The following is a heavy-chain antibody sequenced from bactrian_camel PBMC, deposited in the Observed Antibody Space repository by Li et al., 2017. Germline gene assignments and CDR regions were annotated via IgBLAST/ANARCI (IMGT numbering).Heavy chain of an antibody. CDR1: GSITC. D-gene: IGHD3*01. J-gene: IGHJ4*01. CDR3: ARARAYFCQPFGGIWADFTI. V-gene: IGHV3S54*01. Sequence: VQLVESGGGSVQAGGSLRLSCLASGSITCMAWFRQAPGKECEGVAAIDTDGDADYADSVKGRFSISRDDAERTLYLDMNHLNFDDTAMYYCARARAYFCQPFGGIWADFTIWGQGTQVTVS. CDR2: IDTDGDA.